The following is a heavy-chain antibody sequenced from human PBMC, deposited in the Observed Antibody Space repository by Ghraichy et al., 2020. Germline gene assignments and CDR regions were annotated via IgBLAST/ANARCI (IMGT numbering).Heavy chain of an antibody. CDR2: IYHSGST. Sequence: SETLSLTCAVSGGSISSSNWWSWVRQPPGKGLEWIGEIYHSGSTNYNPSLKSRVTISVDKSKNQFSLKLSSVTAADTAVYYCARFPRGMYYDFWSGFDYWGQGTLVTVSS. CDR3: ARFPRGMYYDFWSGFDY. D-gene: IGHD3-3*01. V-gene: IGHV4-4*02. CDR1: GGSISSSNW. J-gene: IGHJ4*02.